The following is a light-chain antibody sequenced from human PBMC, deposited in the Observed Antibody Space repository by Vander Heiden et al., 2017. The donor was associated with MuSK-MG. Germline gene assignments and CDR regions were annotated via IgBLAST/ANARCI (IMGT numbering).Light chain of an antibody. CDR3: QSKDSSSSFVV. V-gene: IGLV3-25*03. J-gene: IGLJ2*01. CDR1: ALPKQY. Sequence: SYELTKPSSVSVSLGQTAMISRSGNALPKQYTYWYQQKRGQAPILVIYKDSEKPSGIPERFSGSSSGTTVTLTISVVQAEDEAEYYCQSKDSSSSFVVIGGGTKLTVL. CDR2: KDS.